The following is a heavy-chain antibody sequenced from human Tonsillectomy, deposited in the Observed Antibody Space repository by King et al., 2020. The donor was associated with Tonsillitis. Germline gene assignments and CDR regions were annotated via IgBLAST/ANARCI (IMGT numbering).Heavy chain of an antibody. V-gene: IGHV1-8*01. Sequence: MQLVQSGAEVKKPGASVKVSCKASGYTFTSSDINWVRQASGQGLEWMGWMNPNSGNTDLAQKFQGRVTMTRDNSISTAYMELSSLRSEDTAVYYCARILNNYVIYYWGQGTLVTVSS. CDR2: MNPNSGNT. CDR1: GYTFTSSD. CDR3: ARILNNYVIYY. D-gene: IGHD4-11*01. J-gene: IGHJ4*02.